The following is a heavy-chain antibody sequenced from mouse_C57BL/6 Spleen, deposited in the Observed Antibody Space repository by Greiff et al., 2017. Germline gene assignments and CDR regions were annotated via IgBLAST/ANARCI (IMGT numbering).Heavy chain of an antibody. CDR2: ISSGGSYT. J-gene: IGHJ4*01. V-gene: IGHV5-6*01. D-gene: IGHD3-3*01. CDR3: ARRAGGTLYAMDY. CDR1: GFTFSSYG. Sequence: EVQVVESGGDLVKPGGSLKLSCAASGFTFSSYGMSWVRQTPDKRLEWVATISSGGSYTYYPDSVKGRFTISRDNAKNTLYLQMSSLKSEDTAMYYCARRAGGTLYAMDYWGQGTSVTVSS.